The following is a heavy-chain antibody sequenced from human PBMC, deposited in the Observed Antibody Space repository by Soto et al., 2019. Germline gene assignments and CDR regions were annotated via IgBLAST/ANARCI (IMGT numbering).Heavy chain of an antibody. CDR1: GGSFSGYY. CDR2: INHSGST. Sequence: PSETLSLTCAVYGGSFSGYYWSWIRQPPGKGLEWIGEINHSGSTNYNPSLKSRVTIPVDTSKNQFSLNLSSVTAPDTAGYYGAREWGFNPYYYFGIDVGGQGTTVTASS. V-gene: IGHV4-34*01. CDR3: AREWGFNPYYYFGIDV. J-gene: IGHJ6*02. D-gene: IGHD3-10*01.